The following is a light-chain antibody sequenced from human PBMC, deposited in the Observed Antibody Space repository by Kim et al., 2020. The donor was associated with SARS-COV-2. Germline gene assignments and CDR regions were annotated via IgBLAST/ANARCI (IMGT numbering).Light chain of an antibody. CDR3: QAWDSSTADWV. CDR2: QDS. J-gene: IGLJ3*02. Sequence: SYELTQPPSVSVSPGQTASITCSGDKLGDKYACWYQQKPGQSPVLVIYQDSKRPSGIHERFSGSNSGNTATLTISGTQAMDEADYYCQAWDSSTADWVFG. CDR1: KLGDKY. V-gene: IGLV3-1*01.